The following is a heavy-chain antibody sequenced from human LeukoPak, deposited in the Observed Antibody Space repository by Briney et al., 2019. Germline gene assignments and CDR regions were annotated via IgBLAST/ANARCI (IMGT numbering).Heavy chain of an antibody. J-gene: IGHJ4*02. CDR1: GYTFTSYD. V-gene: IGHV1-8*01. CDR2: MNPNSGIT. D-gene: IGHD3-10*01. Sequence: ASVKVSCKASGYTFTSYDINWVRQATGQGLEWMGWMNPNSGITGYAQKFQGRVTMTRNTSISTAYMELSSLRSEDTAVYYCARGPEFGELLTTDYWGQGTLVTVSS. CDR3: ARGPEFGELLTTDY.